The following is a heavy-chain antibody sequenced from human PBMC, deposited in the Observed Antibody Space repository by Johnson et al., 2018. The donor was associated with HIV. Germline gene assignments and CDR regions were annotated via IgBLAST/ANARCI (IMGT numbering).Heavy chain of an antibody. CDR1: GFTFSSYD. CDR3: AKDMGCGADCYQISITRTVGGAFDI. Sequence: VQLVESGGGLVQPGGSLRLSCAASGFTFSSYDMHWVRQATGKGLEWVSAIGTAGDTYYPGSVKGRFTISRENAKNSLYLQMNSLRAGDTAVYYCAKDMGCGADCYQISITRTVGGAFDIWGQGTMVTVSS. J-gene: IGHJ3*02. V-gene: IGHV3-13*01. CDR2: IGTAGDT. D-gene: IGHD2-21*02.